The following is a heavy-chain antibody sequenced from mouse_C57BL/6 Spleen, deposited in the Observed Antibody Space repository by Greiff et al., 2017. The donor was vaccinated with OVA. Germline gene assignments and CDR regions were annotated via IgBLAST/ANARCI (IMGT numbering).Heavy chain of an antibody. Sequence: VQLQQPGAELVKPGASVKLSCKASGYTFTSYWMHWVKQRPGQGLEWIGMIHPNSGSTNYNEKFKSKATLTVDKSSSTAYMQLSSLTSEDSAVYYCAGEGFITRYFDYWGQGTTLTVSS. D-gene: IGHD1-1*01. V-gene: IGHV1-64*01. J-gene: IGHJ2*01. CDR2: IHPNSGST. CDR1: GYTFTSYW. CDR3: AGEGFITRYFDY.